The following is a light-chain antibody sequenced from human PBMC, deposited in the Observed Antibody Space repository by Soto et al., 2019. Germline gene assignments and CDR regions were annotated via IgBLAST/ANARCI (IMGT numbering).Light chain of an antibody. CDR3: QHYGSSSYT. CDR2: GAS. CDR1: QSVSSTY. J-gene: IGKJ2*01. Sequence: DIVLTQSPGTLSLSPGERATLSCRASQSVSSTYLAWYQQKPGQAPRILIFGASNRATGIPDRFSGSGSGTDFTLTISRLEPEDCAVYYCQHYGSSSYTFGHGTKLEIK. V-gene: IGKV3-20*01.